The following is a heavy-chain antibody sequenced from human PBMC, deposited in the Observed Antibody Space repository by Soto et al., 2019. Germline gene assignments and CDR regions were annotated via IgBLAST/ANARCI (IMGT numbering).Heavy chain of an antibody. CDR1: GYTFTSYA. V-gene: IGHV1-3*01. Sequence: QVPLVQSGAEVKKPGASVKVSCKASGYTFTSYAMHWVRQAPGQRLEWMGWINAGNGNTKYSQKFQGRVTITRDTSASTAYMELSSLRSEDTAVYYCARGVAAAPSRYYFDYWGQGTLVTVSS. CDR3: ARGVAAAPSRYYFDY. J-gene: IGHJ4*02. D-gene: IGHD6-13*01. CDR2: INAGNGNT.